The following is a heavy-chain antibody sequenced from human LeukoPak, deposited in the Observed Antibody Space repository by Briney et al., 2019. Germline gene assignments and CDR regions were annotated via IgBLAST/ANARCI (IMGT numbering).Heavy chain of an antibody. V-gene: IGHV3-21*01. Sequence: GGSLRLSCAASGFTFSSYSMNWVRQAPGKGLEWVSSISSSSSYIYYADLVKGRFTISRDNAKNSLYLQMNSLRAEDTAVYYCASAPGVGGATDYWGQGTLVTVSS. CDR2: ISSSSSYI. J-gene: IGHJ4*02. CDR1: GFTFSSYS. CDR3: ASAPGVGGATDY. D-gene: IGHD1-26*01.